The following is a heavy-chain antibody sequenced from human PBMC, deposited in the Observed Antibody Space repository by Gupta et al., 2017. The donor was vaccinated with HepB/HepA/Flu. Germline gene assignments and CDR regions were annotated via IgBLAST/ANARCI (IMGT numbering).Heavy chain of an antibody. CDR2: IWNDGSNK. Sequence: QVQLVESGGGVVQPGRSLRHYCEPSGFTFISYGMHWVRQAPGKGLEWVAVIWNDGSNKYYADSVKGRFTISRDNSKNSRYLQMNILRAEDTAVYYCARSTIATTGGADYWGQGTLVTVSS. V-gene: IGHV3-33*01. CDR1: GFTFISYG. CDR3: ARSTIATTGGADY. D-gene: IGHD1-1*01. J-gene: IGHJ4*02.